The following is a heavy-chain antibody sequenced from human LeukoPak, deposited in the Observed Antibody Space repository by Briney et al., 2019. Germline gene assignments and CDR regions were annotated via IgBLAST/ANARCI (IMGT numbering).Heavy chain of an antibody. CDR1: GFTFSSYE. V-gene: IGHV3-48*03. Sequence: GGSLRLSCAASGFTFSSYEMNWVRQAPGKGLEWVSYISSSGSTIYYADSVKGRFTISRDNSKNTLYLQMNSLRPEDTAVYYCAKDSKRWKTYYYEAGSYYFDYWGQGTRVTVSS. CDR3: AKDSKRWKTYYYEAGSYYFDY. CDR2: ISSSGSTI. J-gene: IGHJ4*02. D-gene: IGHD3-10*01.